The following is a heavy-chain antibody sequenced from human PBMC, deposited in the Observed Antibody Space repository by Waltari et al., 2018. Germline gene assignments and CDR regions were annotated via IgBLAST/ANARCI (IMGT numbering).Heavy chain of an antibody. Sequence: EVQLVESGGGLVQPGGSLRLSCAAAGFTFNNFWLHWVRQDAGKGLMWVSRIKNDGSCPIYAESVKGRSTLSRANAKNTLYLQMTSLRPEDTAVYYCVRAYYDGRLDYWGQGTLVTASS. J-gene: IGHJ4*01. CDR2: IKNDGSCP. V-gene: IGHV3-74*01. CDR1: GFTFNNFW. D-gene: IGHD3-22*01. CDR3: VRAYYDGRLDY.